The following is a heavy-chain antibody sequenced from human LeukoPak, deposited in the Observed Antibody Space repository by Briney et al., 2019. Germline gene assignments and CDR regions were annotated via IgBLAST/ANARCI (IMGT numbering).Heavy chain of an antibody. Sequence: GASVKVSCKASGYIFTNYGISWVRQAPGQGLEWMGWISAYNGNTNYAQKFQGRVTMTTDTSTSTAYMELRSLRSDDTAVYYCATSARGRASGSFYGDRGQGTLVTVSS. D-gene: IGHD1-26*01. CDR1: GYIFTNYG. CDR2: ISAYNGNT. CDR3: ATSARGRASGSFYGD. V-gene: IGHV1-18*01. J-gene: IGHJ4*02.